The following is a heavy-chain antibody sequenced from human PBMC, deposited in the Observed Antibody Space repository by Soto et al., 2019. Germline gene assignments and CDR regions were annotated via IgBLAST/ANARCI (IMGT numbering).Heavy chain of an antibody. D-gene: IGHD4-17*01. CDR2: IYYSGST. CDR1: GGSISSSSYY. V-gene: IGHV4-39*01. J-gene: IGHJ6*02. Sequence: QLQLQESGPGLVKPSETLSLTCTVSGGSISSSSYYWGWIRQPPGKGLEWIGSIYYSGSTYYNPSLKSRVTISVDTSKNQFSLKLSSVTAADTAVYYCAMPFTVTTLYGMDVWGQGTTVTVSS. CDR3: AMPFTVTTLYGMDV.